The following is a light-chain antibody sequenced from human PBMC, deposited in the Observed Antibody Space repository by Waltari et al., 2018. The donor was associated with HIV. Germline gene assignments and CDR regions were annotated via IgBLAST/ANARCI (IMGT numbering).Light chain of an antibody. CDR3: QQSYSLPLS. CDR1: LSISNY. Sequence: DIEMTQSPSSLSASVGDRVTITCRASLSISNYLSWYQQTPGKAPKLLIYTASSLHSGVPSRFSGSGSGTDFTLTISSLQPEDFATYYCQQSYSLPLSFGGGTKVEIK. V-gene: IGKV1-39*01. CDR2: TAS. J-gene: IGKJ4*01.